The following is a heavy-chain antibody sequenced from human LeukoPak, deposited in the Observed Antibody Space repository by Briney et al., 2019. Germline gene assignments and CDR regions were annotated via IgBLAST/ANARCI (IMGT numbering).Heavy chain of an antibody. CDR2: ISSNGGST. Sequence: PGGSLRLSCAASGFTFSSYAMHWVRQAPGKGLEYVSAISSNGGSTYYANSVKGRFTISRDNSKSTLYLQMGSLRAEDMAVYYCARMRVPAASYYYYGMDVWGQGTTVTVSS. J-gene: IGHJ6*02. CDR1: GFTFSSYA. CDR3: ARMRVPAASYYYYGMDV. V-gene: IGHV3-64*01. D-gene: IGHD2-2*01.